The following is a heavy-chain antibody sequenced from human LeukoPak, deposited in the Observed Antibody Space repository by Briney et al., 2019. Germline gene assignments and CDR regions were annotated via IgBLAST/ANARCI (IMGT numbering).Heavy chain of an antibody. CDR1: GFTFSSYE. V-gene: IGHV3-48*03. CDR2: ISSSGSTI. J-gene: IGHJ4*02. Sequence: GSLRLSCAASGFTFSSYEMNRVRQAPGKGLEWVSYISSSGSTIYYADSVKGRFTISRDNAENSVHLQMNSLRAEDTAVYYCARDWELSRDYWGQGTLVTVSS. CDR3: ARDWELSRDY. D-gene: IGHD1-7*01.